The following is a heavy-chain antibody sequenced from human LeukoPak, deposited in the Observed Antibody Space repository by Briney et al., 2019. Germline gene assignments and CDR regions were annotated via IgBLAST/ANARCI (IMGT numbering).Heavy chain of an antibody. CDR1: GYIFSSYY. Sequence: ASVKVSCKASGYIFSSYYMHWVRQAPGQGLEWMGIINPSGGGTTYAQKLQGRVTMTRDMSTNTVYMELSSLRSEDTAVYYCARVSGSSGYWHYWGQGTLVTVSS. D-gene: IGHD3-22*01. CDR3: ARVSGSSGYWHY. V-gene: IGHV1-46*04. CDR2: INPSGGGT. J-gene: IGHJ4*02.